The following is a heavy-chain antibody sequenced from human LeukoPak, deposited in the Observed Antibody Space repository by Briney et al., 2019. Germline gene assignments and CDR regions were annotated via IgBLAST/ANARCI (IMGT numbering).Heavy chain of an antibody. D-gene: IGHD1-1*01. J-gene: IGHJ3*01. V-gene: IGHV3-11*01. CDR3: ARVATTEYAFDF. CDR2: ISSSGSTI. CDR1: GFTFSDYY. Sequence: GGSLRLSCAASGFTFSDYYMSWIRQAPGKGLEWVSYISSSGSTIYYADSVKGRFTISRDNAKNSLYLQMNSLRAEDTAVYCCARVATTEYAFDFWGQGTMVTVSS.